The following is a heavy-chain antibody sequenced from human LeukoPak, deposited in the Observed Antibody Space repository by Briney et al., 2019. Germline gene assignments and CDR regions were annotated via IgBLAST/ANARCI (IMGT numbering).Heavy chain of an antibody. V-gene: IGHV3-7*01. Sequence: GGSLRLSCAASGFTFSSYWMSWVRQAPGKGLEWVANIKQDGSEKYYVDSVKGRFTISRDNAKNSLYLQMNSLRAEDTAVYYCARDRGYDILTGYLTTTFDYWGQGTLVTVSS. CDR1: GFTFSSYW. CDR3: ARDRGYDILTGYLTTTFDY. J-gene: IGHJ4*02. CDR2: IKQDGSEK. D-gene: IGHD3-9*01.